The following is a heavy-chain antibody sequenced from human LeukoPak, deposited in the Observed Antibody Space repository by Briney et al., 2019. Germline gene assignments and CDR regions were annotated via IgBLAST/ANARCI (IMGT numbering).Heavy chain of an antibody. CDR1: GGSISSYY. CDR2: IYYSGST. D-gene: IGHD3-22*01. V-gene: IGHV4-59*01. Sequence: SETLSLTCTVSGGSISSYYWSWIRQPPGKGLEWIGYIYYSGSTNYNPSLKSRVTISVDTCKNQFSLKLSSVTAADTAVYYCARDGGYYYDSSGYYYPDDAFDIWGQGTMVTVSS. J-gene: IGHJ3*02. CDR3: ARDGGYYYDSSGYYYPDDAFDI.